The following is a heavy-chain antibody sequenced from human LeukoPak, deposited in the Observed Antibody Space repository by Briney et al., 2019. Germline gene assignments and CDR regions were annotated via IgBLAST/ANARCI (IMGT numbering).Heavy chain of an antibody. Sequence: SETLSLTCSVSGGSISSSNSCWGWIRQPPGKGLEWIGSVCHTGATYYNPSHQSRVTMSLGTPKNEFSLRLSSVTSADMAVYYCAREYGDFDYWGQGTLVTVSS. J-gene: IGHJ4*02. CDR1: GGSISSSNSC. CDR3: AREYGDFDY. V-gene: IGHV4-39*07. CDR2: VCHTGAT. D-gene: IGHD4-17*01.